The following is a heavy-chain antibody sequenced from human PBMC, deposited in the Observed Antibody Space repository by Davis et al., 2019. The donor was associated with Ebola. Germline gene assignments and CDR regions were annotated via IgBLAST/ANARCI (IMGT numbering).Heavy chain of an antibody. CDR2: MNPNSGNT. D-gene: IGHD1-26*01. Sequence: ASVKVSCKASGYTFTSYDINWVRQANGQGLEWMGWMNPNSGNTGFAQKFQGRVTMTRNISITTAYLELSSLGSEDTAVHYCARRVGARSGFGNWGQGTLVTVSS. CDR3: ARRVGARSGFGN. J-gene: IGHJ4*02. V-gene: IGHV1-8*01. CDR1: GYTFTSYD.